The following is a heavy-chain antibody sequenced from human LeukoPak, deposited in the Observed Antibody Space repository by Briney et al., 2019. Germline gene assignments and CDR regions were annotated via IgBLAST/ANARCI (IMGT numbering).Heavy chain of an antibody. V-gene: IGHV3-23*01. D-gene: IGHD2-15*01. J-gene: IGHJ4*02. Sequence: PGGSLRLSCAASGFIFSSFSMNWVRQAPGKGLEWVSAISKDTDATYYAGSVKGRFTISRDNSKDTLSLQMNSLRAEDTAVYYCAKESPYCHGTDCRIYYFDSWGQGILVTVSS. CDR3: AKESPYCHGTDCRIYYFDS. CDR1: GFIFSSFS. CDR2: ISKDTDAT.